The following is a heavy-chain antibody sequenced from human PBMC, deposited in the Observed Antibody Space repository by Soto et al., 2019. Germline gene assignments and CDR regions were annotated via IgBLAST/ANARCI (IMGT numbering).Heavy chain of an antibody. CDR2: IIPILGIA. CDR1: GVTFRSYA. V-gene: IGHV1-69*10. CDR3: ARLSDQYNWHYYYYGMDV. D-gene: IGHD1-20*01. J-gene: IGHJ6*02. Sequence: ASVKVSCKASGVTFRSYAISWVRQTPEQRLEWRGGIIPILGIANYAQKFQGRVTITADKSTSTAYMELSSLRSEDTAVYYCARLSDQYNWHYYYYGMDVWGQGTTVTVSS.